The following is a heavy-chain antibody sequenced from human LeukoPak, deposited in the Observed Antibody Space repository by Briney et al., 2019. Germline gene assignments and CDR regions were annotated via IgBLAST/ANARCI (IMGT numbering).Heavy chain of an antibody. J-gene: IGHJ3*02. D-gene: IGHD3-10*01. V-gene: IGHV3-13*04. CDR1: GLTFSSYD. CDR3: ARGRGWGTFDI. Sequence: GGSLRLSCAASGLTFSSYDMHWVRQGTGKGLEWVSAIGTAGDTYYPGSVKGRFTTSRENAKNSLYLQMNSLRVGDTAVYYCARGRGWGTFDIWGQGTMVTVSS. CDR2: IGTAGDT.